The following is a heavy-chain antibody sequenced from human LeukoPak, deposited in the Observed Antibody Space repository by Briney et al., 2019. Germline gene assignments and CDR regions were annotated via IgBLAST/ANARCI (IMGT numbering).Heavy chain of an antibody. V-gene: IGHV4-59*01. CDR3: ARVGDLDYYGSGPAFDI. D-gene: IGHD3-10*01. CDR1: GDFITAYY. Sequence: SETLSLTCIVSGDFITAYYWSWIRQPPGKGLEWIGYIYYSGSTNYNPSLKSRVTISVDTSKNQFSLKLSSVTAADTAVYYCARVGDLDYYGSGPAFDIWGQGTMVTVSS. CDR2: IYYSGST. J-gene: IGHJ3*02.